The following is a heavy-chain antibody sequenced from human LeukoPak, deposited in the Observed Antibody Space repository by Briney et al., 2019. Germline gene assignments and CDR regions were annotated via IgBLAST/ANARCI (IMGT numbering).Heavy chain of an antibody. CDR1: GFMFHDYA. Sequence: PGGSLRLSCAAPGFMFHDYAIHWVRQAPGKGLEWVSLISGDGGSTFYADSVKGRFTISRDNSKNSLYLQMNSLRTEDTALYYCANHAGDDYGGSWGQGTLVTVSS. V-gene: IGHV3-43*02. CDR3: ANHAGDDYGGS. J-gene: IGHJ5*02. D-gene: IGHD4-23*01. CDR2: ISGDGGST.